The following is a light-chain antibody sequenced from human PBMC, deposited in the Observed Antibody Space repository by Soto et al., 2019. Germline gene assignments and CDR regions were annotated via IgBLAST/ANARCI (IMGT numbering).Light chain of an antibody. CDR1: QGISSY. CDR2: AAS. Sequence: IQLTQSPSSLSASVGDRVTITCRASQGISSYLAWYQQKPGKAPKLLIYAASSLQSGVPSRFSGSGSETDFTLTISSLQPEDFATYSCQHSTTWTFGQGTKVDIK. J-gene: IGKJ1*01. V-gene: IGKV1-39*01. CDR3: QHSTTWT.